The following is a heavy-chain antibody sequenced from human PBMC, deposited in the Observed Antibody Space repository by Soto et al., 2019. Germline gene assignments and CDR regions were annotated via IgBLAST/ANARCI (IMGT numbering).Heavy chain of an antibody. D-gene: IGHD6-6*01. V-gene: IGHV3-23*01. J-gene: IGHJ4*02. CDR1: GFTFSSNA. CDR3: AKDPYFQSRSSSFLDY. CDR2: ISGSGDTT. Sequence: EVQLLESGGDLVQPGGSLRLSCAASGFTFSSNAMSWVRQAPGKGLEWVSIISGSGDTTYYADSVKGRFTLSRDNSKNTLYLQMNSLRAEDTALYYCAKDPYFQSRSSSFLDYWGQGTLVTVSS.